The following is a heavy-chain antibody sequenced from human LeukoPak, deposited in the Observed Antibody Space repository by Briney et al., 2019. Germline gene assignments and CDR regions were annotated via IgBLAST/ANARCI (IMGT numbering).Heavy chain of an antibody. Sequence: SETLSLTCTVSGGSINSYYWSWIRQPPGKGPEWIGYIYYSGSTNYNPSLRSRVTISVDTSKNQFSLKLSSVTAADTAVYYCARRIAAATSGYDYWGQGTLVTVSS. J-gene: IGHJ4*02. CDR3: ARRIAAATSGYDY. D-gene: IGHD6-13*01. V-gene: IGHV4-59*08. CDR2: IYYSGST. CDR1: GGSINSYY.